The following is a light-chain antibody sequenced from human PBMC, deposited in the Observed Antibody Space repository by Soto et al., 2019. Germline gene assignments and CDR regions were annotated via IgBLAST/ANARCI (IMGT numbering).Light chain of an antibody. CDR1: QSISSW. CDR3: QQYFRSLVE. V-gene: IGKV1-5*01. Sequence: DIQMTQSPSTLSASVGDRVTITCRASQSISSWLAWYQQKPGKAPKLLIYDVSSLESGVPSRFSGSASGTEFTLTISSLQPDDFATYYCQQYFRSLVEFGQGTKVEIK. J-gene: IGKJ1*01. CDR2: DVS.